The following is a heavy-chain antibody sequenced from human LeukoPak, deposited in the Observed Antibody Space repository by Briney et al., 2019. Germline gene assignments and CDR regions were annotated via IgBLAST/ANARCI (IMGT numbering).Heavy chain of an antibody. J-gene: IGHJ4*02. CDR2: IYPGASDT. D-gene: IGHD2-15*01. CDR3: ARQALLAHSDF. CDR1: GYTFTNYW. V-gene: IGHV5-51*01. Sequence: GESLKISCKGSGYTFTNYWSAWVRQMPGKGLRGMGIIYPGASDTRYSSSFQAQVTISADKSSNTAYLQWSSLKASDTAMYFCARQALLAHSDFCGQGTLVTVSS.